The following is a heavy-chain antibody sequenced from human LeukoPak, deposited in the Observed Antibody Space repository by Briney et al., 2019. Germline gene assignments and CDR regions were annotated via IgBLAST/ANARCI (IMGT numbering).Heavy chain of an antibody. CDR3: ARAPSGATNDAFDI. D-gene: IGHD1-26*01. J-gene: IGHJ3*02. CDR2: IRQCGST. Sequence: SETLSLTCAIYGGSFSGYYWSWIRKPPATGMEWIGEIRQCGSTKYNPSFKSRVTISVDTSKNQFSLKLSSVLTSVTAVYYCARAPSGATNDAFDIWGQGTMVTVSS. V-gene: IGHV4-34*01. CDR1: GGSFSGYY.